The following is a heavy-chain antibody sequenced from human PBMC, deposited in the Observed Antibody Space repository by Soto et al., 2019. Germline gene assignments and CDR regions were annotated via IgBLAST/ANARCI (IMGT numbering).Heavy chain of an antibody. CDR1: GFRFSDYS. J-gene: IGHJ5*02. V-gene: IGHV3-48*01. D-gene: IGHD3-10*01. Sequence: PGGSLRLSCAASGFRFSDYSMNWVRQAPGRGLEWVSYISSSSFTIHYADSVEGRFAISRDNAKNSLYLQMNSLRAEDTAVYYCARGSWVHHGSEGGNLLAPWGQGTLVTVSS. CDR3: ARGSWVHHGSEGGNLLAP. CDR2: ISSSSFTI.